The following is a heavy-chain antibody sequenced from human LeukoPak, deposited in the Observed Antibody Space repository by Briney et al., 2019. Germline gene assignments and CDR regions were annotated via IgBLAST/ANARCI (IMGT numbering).Heavy chain of an antibody. CDR1: GYTFTSYG. V-gene: IGHV1-18*01. CDR3: ARDWGHLILREYDYGYFDY. D-gene: IGHD4-17*01. Sequence: ASVKVSCKASGYTFTSYGISWVRQAPGQGLEWMGWISAYNGNTNYAQKLQGRVTMTTDTSTSTAYMELRSLRSDDTAVYYCARDWGHLILREYDYGYFDYWGQGTLVTVSS. CDR2: ISAYNGNT. J-gene: IGHJ4*02.